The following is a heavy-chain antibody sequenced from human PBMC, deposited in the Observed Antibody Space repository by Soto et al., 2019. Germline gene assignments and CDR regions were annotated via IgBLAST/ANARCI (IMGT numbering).Heavy chain of an antibody. V-gene: IGHV5-10-1*01. CDR3: ARLDFRVVAAPSQTENYYYYGMDV. Sequence: PGESLKISCKGSGYSFTSYWISWVRQMPGKGLEWMGRIDPSDSYTNYSPSFQGHVTISADKSISTAYLQWSSLKASDTAMYYCARLDFRVVAAPSQTENYYYYGMDVWGQGTTVTVSS. D-gene: IGHD2-15*01. J-gene: IGHJ6*02. CDR2: IDPSDSYT. CDR1: GYSFTSYW.